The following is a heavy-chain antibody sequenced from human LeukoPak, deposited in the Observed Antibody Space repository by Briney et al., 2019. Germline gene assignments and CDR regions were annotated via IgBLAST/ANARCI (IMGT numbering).Heavy chain of an antibody. V-gene: IGHV3-66*01. CDR1: GFTVSSNY. CDR3: ARDWGWFGEFP. CDR2: IYSCGST. D-gene: IGHD3-10*01. J-gene: IGHJ5*02. Sequence: GGSLRLSCAASGFTVSSNYMSWVRQAPGKGLEWVSVIYSCGSTYYADSVKGRFTISRDNSKNTLYLQMNSLRAEDTAVYYCARDWGWFGEFPWGQGTLVTVSS.